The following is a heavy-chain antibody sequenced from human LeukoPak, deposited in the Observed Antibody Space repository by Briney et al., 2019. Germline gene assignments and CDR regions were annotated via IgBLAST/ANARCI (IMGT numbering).Heavy chain of an antibody. CDR2: IRSSGTTT. CDR1: GFTFSYYE. D-gene: IGHD4-17*01. Sequence: PGGSLRLSCATSGFTFSYYEMNWVRQAPGKGLEWVSYIRSSGTTTYYADSVKGRFTISRDNAKNSLYLQMNSLRAEDTAVYYCARGGYRDPRIISLDSWGQGTLVTVSS. CDR3: ARGGYRDPRIISLDS. J-gene: IGHJ4*02. V-gene: IGHV3-48*03.